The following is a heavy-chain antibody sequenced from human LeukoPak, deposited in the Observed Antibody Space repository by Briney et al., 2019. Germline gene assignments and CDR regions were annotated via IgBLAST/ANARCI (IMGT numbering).Heavy chain of an antibody. V-gene: IGHV4-38-2*01. D-gene: IGHD1-26*01. CDR1: GYSISSGYY. CDR3: ARGRGGSYPPRDFDY. Sequence: SETLSLTCAVSGYSISSGYYWGWIRQPPGKGLEWIGSIYHSGSTYYNPSLKSRVTISVDTSKNQFSLKLSSVTAADTAVYYCARGRGGSYPPRDFDYWGQGTLVTVSS. J-gene: IGHJ4*02. CDR2: IYHSGST.